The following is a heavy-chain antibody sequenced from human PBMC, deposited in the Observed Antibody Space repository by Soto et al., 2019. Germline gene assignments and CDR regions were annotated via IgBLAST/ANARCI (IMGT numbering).Heavy chain of an antibody. J-gene: IGHJ6*02. V-gene: IGHV5-51*01. CDR3: ARQGNYYDSSGYPEHHYYYGMDV. CDR1: GYSFTSYW. D-gene: IGHD3-22*01. CDR2: IYPGDSDT. Sequence: PGESLKISCKGSGYSFTSYWIGWVRQMPGKGLEWMGIIYPGDSDTRYSPSFQGQVTISADKSISTAYLQWSSLKASDTAMYYCARQGNYYDSSGYPEHHYYYGMDVWGQGTTVTVSS.